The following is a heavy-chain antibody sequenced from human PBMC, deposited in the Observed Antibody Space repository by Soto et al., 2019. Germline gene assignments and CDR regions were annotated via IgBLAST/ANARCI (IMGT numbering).Heavy chain of an antibody. D-gene: IGHD3-16*02. Sequence: SETLSLTCTVSGGSISSSSYYWGWIRQPPGKGLEWIGSIYYSGSTYYNPSLKSRVTISVDTSKNQFSLKLSSVTAADTAVYYCAINYDYIWGSYRHFDYWGQGTLVTVSS. CDR3: AINYDYIWGSYRHFDY. CDR1: GGSISSSSYY. J-gene: IGHJ4*02. CDR2: IYYSGST. V-gene: IGHV4-39*01.